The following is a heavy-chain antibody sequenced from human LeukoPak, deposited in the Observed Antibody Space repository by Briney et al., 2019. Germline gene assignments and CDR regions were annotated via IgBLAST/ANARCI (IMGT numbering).Heavy chain of an antibody. D-gene: IGHD2-2*01. J-gene: IGHJ4*02. CDR1: GGTFSSYA. CDR3: ARGRLTSSTSFDY. CDR2: IIPILGIA. V-gene: IGHV1-69*04. Sequence: ASVKVSCKASGGTFSSYAISWVRQAPGQGLEWMGRIIPILGIANYAQKLQGRVTMTTDTSTSTAYMELRSLRSDDTAVYYCARGRLTSSTSFDYWGQGTLVTVSS.